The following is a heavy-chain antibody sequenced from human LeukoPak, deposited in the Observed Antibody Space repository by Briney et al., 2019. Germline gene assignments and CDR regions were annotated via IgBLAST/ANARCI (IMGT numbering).Heavy chain of an antibody. CDR1: GGTFSSYA. CDR3: ARDNDGYSYGYGPPDY. D-gene: IGHD5-18*01. CDR2: IIPILGIA. V-gene: IGHV1-69*04. Sequence: ASVKVSCKASGGTFSSYAISWVRQAPGQGLEWMGRIIPILGIANYAQKFQGRVTITADKSTSTAYMELSSLRSEDTAVYYCARDNDGYSYGYGPPDYWGQGTLVTVSS. J-gene: IGHJ4*02.